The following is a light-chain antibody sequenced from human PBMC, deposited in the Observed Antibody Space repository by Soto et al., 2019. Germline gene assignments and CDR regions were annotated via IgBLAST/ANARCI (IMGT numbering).Light chain of an antibody. CDR2: GDT. CDR3: QSYGV. V-gene: IGLV6-57*04. Sequence: NFMLTQPHSVSESPGKTVTISCTRTSGSIASNYVQWYQQRPDSAPATLIYGDTLRPSGVPDRFSGSIDSSSNSASLTISGLQIEDEADYYGQSYGVFGGRTKLTVL. J-gene: IGLJ2*01. CDR1: SGSIASNY.